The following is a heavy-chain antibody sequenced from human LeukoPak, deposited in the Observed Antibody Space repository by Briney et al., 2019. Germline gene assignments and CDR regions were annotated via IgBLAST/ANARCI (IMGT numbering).Heavy chain of an antibody. CDR1: GFTFSSYA. CDR3: AREGNYVGYYYMDV. Sequence: GGSLRLSCAASGFTFSSYAMHWVRQAPGKGLEWVAVISYDGSNKYYADSVKGRFTISRDNSKNTLYLQMNSLRAEDTAVYYCAREGNYVGYYYMDVWGKGTTVTVSS. J-gene: IGHJ6*03. V-gene: IGHV3-30*04. D-gene: IGHD1-7*01. CDR2: ISYDGSNK.